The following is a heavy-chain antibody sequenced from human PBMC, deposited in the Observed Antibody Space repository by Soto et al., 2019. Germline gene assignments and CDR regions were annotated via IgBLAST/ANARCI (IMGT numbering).Heavy chain of an antibody. J-gene: IGHJ4*02. CDR3: AGGGPHIDY. CDR1: GYTFSSYA. Sequence: QVQLVQSGAEEKKPGASVKVSCKASGYTFSSYAMHWVRQAPGQRLEWMGWINAGNGNTKYSQKFQGRVTVSRDTSASTAYMELRSLRSEDTAVYYCAGGGPHIDYWGQGTLVTVSS. D-gene: IGHD3-10*01. CDR2: INAGNGNT. V-gene: IGHV1-3*05.